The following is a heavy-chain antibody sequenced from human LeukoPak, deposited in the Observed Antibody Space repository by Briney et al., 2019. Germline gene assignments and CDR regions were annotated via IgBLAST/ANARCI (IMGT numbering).Heavy chain of an antibody. V-gene: IGHV3-74*01. Sequence: PGGSLRLPCAASGFTFSYNWMHWVRQASGKGLVWVSRISSDGRTTHYADSVKGRFTISRDSAKNTLFLQMNDLRAEDTAVYYCLGYYSGSPNWGQGTLVTVSS. CDR2: ISSDGRTT. D-gene: IGHD3-10*01. J-gene: IGHJ4*02. CDR1: GFTFSYNW. CDR3: LGYYSGSPN.